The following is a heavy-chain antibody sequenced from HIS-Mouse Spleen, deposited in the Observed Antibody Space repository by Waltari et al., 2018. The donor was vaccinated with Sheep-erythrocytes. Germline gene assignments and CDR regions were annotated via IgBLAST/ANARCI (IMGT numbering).Heavy chain of an antibody. V-gene: IGHV1-69*04. CDR2: CIPYLGIA. CDR1: GGTFSSYA. Sequence: QVQLVQSGAEVKKPGSSVKVSCKASGGTFSSYAISWVRQAPGQGLEWMGRCIPYLGIANCAQKFQGRVTITADKSTSTAYMGLSSLRSEDTAVYYCARDSPPGEWYFDLWGRGTLVTVSS. D-gene: IGHD7-27*01. CDR3: ARDSPPGEWYFDL. J-gene: IGHJ2*01.